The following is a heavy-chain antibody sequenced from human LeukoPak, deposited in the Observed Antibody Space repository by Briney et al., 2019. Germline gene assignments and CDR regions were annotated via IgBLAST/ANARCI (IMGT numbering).Heavy chain of an antibody. CDR3: VKDQMAGRVSMFDY. Sequence: GGSLRLSCAASGFTFSSYAMHWVRQAPGKGLEWVAVISYDGSNKYYADSVKGRFTISRDNSKNTLYLQMNSLRAEDTAVYYCVKDQMAGRVSMFDYWGQGTLVTVSS. CDR2: ISYDGSNK. V-gene: IGHV3-30-3*01. CDR1: GFTFSSYA. D-gene: IGHD3-3*02. J-gene: IGHJ4*02.